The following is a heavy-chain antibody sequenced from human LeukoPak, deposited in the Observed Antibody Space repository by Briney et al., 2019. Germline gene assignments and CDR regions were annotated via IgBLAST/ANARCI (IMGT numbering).Heavy chain of an antibody. CDR3: ARVLVGVTALLGGGDY. J-gene: IGHJ4*02. CDR1: GFTFSSYS. D-gene: IGHD2-21*02. CDR2: ISSSSSYI. V-gene: IGHV3-21*01. Sequence: GGSLRLSCAASGFTFSSYSMNWVRQAPGKGLEWVSSISSSSSYIYYADSVKGRFTISRDNAKNSLYLQMNSLGAEDTAVYYCARVLVGVTALLGGGDYWGQGILVTVSS.